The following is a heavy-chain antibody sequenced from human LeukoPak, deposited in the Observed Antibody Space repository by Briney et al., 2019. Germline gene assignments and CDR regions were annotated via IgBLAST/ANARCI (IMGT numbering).Heavy chain of an antibody. CDR3: AVATDFSVYYYYMDV. D-gene: IGHD3-3*01. J-gene: IGHJ6*03. CDR2: INTDGSST. Sequence: GGSLRLSCAASGFTFSSYWMHWDRQAPGKGLVWVSRINTDGSSTSYADSVKGRSVISRDNAKNTLYLQMNSLRAEDTAVYYCAVATDFSVYYYYMDVWGKGTTVTVSS. CDR1: GFTFSSYW. V-gene: IGHV3-74*01.